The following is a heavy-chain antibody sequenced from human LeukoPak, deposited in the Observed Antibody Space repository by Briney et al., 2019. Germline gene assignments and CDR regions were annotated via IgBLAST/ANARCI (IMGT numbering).Heavy chain of an antibody. Sequence: GGSLRLSCAASGFIFSTYATSWVRQAPGKGLEWVSGISGSGDSTYYADSVKGRFTISRDNSKNTLYLQMNGLRAEDTAVYYCAKGYPTSLDYWGQGTLVTVSS. V-gene: IGHV3-23*01. J-gene: IGHJ4*02. CDR1: GFIFSTYA. CDR2: ISGSGDST. D-gene: IGHD1-26*01. CDR3: AKGYPTSLDY.